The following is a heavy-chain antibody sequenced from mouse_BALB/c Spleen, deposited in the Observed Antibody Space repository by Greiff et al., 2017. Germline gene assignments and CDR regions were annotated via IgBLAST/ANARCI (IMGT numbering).Heavy chain of an antibody. CDR3: AAYYYGSSWFAY. CDR2: IYPGDGDT. V-gene: IGHV1-87*01. J-gene: IGHJ3*01. CDR1: GYTFTSYW. Sequence: VQLVESGAELARPGASVKLSCKASGYTFTSYWMQWVKQRPGQGLEWIGAIYPGDGDTRYTQKFKGKATLTADKSSSTAYMQLSSLASEDSAVYYCAAYYYGSSWFAYWGQGTLVTVSA. D-gene: IGHD1-1*01.